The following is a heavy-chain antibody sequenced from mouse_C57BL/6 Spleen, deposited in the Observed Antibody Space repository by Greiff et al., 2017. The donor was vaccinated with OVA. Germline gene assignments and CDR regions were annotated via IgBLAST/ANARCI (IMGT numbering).Heavy chain of an antibody. V-gene: IGHV1-22*01. Sequence: EVKLMESGPELVKPGASVKMSCKASGYTFTDYNMHWVKQSHGKSLEWIGYINPNNGGTSYNQKFKGKATLTVNKSSSTAYMELRSLTSEDSAVYYCARYGDSSFAYWGQGTLVTVSA. D-gene: IGHD1-1*01. J-gene: IGHJ3*01. CDR3: ARYGDSSFAY. CDR2: INPNNGGT. CDR1: GYTFTDYN.